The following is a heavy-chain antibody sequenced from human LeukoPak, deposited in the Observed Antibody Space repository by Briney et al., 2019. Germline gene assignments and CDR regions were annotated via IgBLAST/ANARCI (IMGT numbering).Heavy chain of an antibody. CDR2: INHSGST. V-gene: IGHV4-34*01. CDR3: ARGGGDDYGDYKSFY. J-gene: IGHJ4*02. CDR1: GGSFSGYY. D-gene: IGHD4-17*01. Sequence: SETLSLTCAVYGGSFSGYYWSWIRQPPGKGLEWNGEINHSGSTNYNPSLKSRVTISVDTSKNQFSLKLSSVTAADTAVYYCARGGGDDYGDYKSFYWGQGTLVTVSS.